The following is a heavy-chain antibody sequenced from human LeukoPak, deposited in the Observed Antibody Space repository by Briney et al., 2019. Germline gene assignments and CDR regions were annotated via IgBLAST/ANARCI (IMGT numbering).Heavy chain of an antibody. V-gene: IGHV4-30-2*01. CDR1: GGSISSGGYY. Sequence: PSETLSLTCTVSGGSISSGGYYWSWIRQPPGKGLEWIGYIYHSGSTYYNPTLKSRVTISVDRSKNQFSLKLSSVTAADTAVYYCARGAGATKSDYWGQGTLVTVSS. CDR3: ARGAGATKSDY. D-gene: IGHD1-26*01. CDR2: IYHSGST. J-gene: IGHJ4*02.